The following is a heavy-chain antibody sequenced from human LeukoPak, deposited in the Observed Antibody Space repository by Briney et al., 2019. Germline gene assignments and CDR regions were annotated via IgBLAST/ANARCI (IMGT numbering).Heavy chain of an antibody. V-gene: IGHV1-69*13. Sequence: SVKVSCKASGGTFSSYAISWVRQAPGQGLEWMGGIIPIFGTANYAQKFQGRVTITADESTSTAYMELSSLRSEDTAVYYCARDHSSSGQLFDYWGQGTLVTVSS. CDR1: GGTFSSYA. CDR3: ARDHSSSGQLFDY. J-gene: IGHJ4*02. D-gene: IGHD6-13*01. CDR2: IIPIFGTA.